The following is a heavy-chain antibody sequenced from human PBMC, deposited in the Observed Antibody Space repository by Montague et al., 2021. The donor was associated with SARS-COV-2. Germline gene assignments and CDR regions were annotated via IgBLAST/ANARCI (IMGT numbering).Heavy chain of an antibody. CDR2: IYYSGST. CDR3: ASPTYYYDSSGCDAFDI. D-gene: IGHD3-22*01. V-gene: IGHV4-39*01. Sequence: SETLSLTCTVSGGSISSSNYYWGWIRQPPGKGLEWIGSIYYSGSTYYNPSLKSRVTISVDTSKNQFSLKLSSVTAADTAVYYCASPTYYYDSSGCDAFDIWGQGTMVTVSS. CDR1: GGSISSSNYY. J-gene: IGHJ3*02.